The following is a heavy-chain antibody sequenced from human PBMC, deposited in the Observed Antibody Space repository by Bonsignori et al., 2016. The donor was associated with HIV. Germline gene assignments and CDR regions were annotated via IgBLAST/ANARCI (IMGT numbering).Heavy chain of an antibody. D-gene: IGHD2-15*01. CDR3: ARDGQPLTPFDY. CDR2: IIPILGIA. J-gene: IGHJ4*02. V-gene: IGHV1-69*10. Sequence: WVRQAPGQGLEWMGGIIPILGIANYAQKFQGRVTITADESTSTAYMELSSLRSEDTAVYYCARDGQPLTPFDYWGQGTLVTVSS.